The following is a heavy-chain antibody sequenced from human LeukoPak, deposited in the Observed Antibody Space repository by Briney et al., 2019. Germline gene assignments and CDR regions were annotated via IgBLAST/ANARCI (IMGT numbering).Heavy chain of an antibody. J-gene: IGHJ3*02. CDR2: INSDGSST. CDR1: GFTFSSYW. CDR3: ARGLTIFGVVNDAFDI. V-gene: IGHV3-74*01. D-gene: IGHD3-3*01. Sequence: SGGSLRLSCAASGFTFSSYWMHWVRQAPGKGLVWVSLINSDGSSTIYADSVKGRFTISRDNAKNTLYLQMSSLRAEDTAVYYCARGLTIFGVVNDAFDIWGQGTMVTVSS.